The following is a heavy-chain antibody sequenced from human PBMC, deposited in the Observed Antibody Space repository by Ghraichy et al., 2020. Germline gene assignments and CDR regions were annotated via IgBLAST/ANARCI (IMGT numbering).Heavy chain of an antibody. CDR1: GFTFDDYA. J-gene: IGHJ4*02. Sequence: GGSLRLSCAASGFTFDDYAMHWVRQAPGKGLEWVSGISWNSGSIGYADSVKGRFTISRDNAKNSLYLQMNSLRAEDTALYYCAKDTNDYGDRASFDYWGQGTLVTVSS. D-gene: IGHD4-17*01. CDR3: AKDTNDYGDRASFDY. V-gene: IGHV3-9*01. CDR2: ISWNSGSI.